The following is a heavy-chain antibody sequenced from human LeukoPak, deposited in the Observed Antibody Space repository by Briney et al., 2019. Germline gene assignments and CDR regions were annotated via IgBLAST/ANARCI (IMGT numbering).Heavy chain of an antibody. CDR1: GFTFSSYA. V-gene: IGHV3-23*01. J-gene: IGHJ5*02. CDR3: AKVVVPAAIVPNWFDP. CDR2: ISSSGGST. D-gene: IGHD2-2*02. Sequence: GGSLRLSCAASGFTFSSYAMSWVRQAPGKGLEWVSAISSSGGSTYYADFVKGRFTISRDNSKNTLYLQMNSLRAEDTAVYYCAKVVVPAAIVPNWFDPWGQGTLVTVSS.